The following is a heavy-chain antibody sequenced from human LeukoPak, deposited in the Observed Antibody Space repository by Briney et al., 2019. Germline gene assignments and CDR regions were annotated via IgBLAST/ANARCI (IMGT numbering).Heavy chain of an antibody. CDR3: AKEARRYSYGSSD. Sequence: QPGGSLRLSCATSGFTFSSYGMRWVRQDPGKGLEWGAVISYDGSNKYYAASVKGRFTISRDNSKNTLYLQMNSLRAEDTAVYYCAKEARRYSYGSSDWGQGTLVTVSS. D-gene: IGHD5-18*01. V-gene: IGHV3-30*18. J-gene: IGHJ4*02. CDR2: ISYDGSNK. CDR1: GFTFSSYG.